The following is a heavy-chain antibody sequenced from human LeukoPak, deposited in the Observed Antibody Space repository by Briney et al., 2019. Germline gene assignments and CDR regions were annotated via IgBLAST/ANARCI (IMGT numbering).Heavy chain of an antibody. CDR1: GGSISSSSYY. D-gene: IGHD3-10*01. Sequence: SETLSLTCTVSGGSISSSSYYWGWIRQPPGKGLEWIGSIYYSGSTYYNPSLKSRVTISVDTSKNQFSLKLSSVTAADTAVYYCARVIGKLPFDYWGQGTLVTVSS. CDR3: ARVIGKLPFDY. J-gene: IGHJ4*02. V-gene: IGHV4-39*01. CDR2: IYYSGST.